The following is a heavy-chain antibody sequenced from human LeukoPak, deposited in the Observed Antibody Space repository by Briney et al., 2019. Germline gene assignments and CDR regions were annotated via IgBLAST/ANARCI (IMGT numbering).Heavy chain of an antibody. CDR3: ARERQNKDFWSGGDY. CDR1: GFSFSTYW. CDR2: IKQDGSEK. V-gene: IGHV3-7*01. J-gene: IGHJ4*02. Sequence: GGSLRLSCAASGFSFSTYWMSWVRQAPGKGLEWVANIKQDGSEKYYVDSVKGRFTISRDNAKNSLYLQMNTLRPEDTALYYCARERQNKDFWSGGDYWGQGTLVTVSS. D-gene: IGHD3-3*01.